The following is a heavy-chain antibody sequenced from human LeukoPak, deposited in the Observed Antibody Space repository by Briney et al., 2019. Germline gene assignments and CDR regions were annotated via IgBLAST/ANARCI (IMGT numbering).Heavy chain of an antibody. D-gene: IGHD2-2*02. CDR1: GFTFVDYA. CDR2: IRSKAYGGTT. Sequence: PGRSLRLSCTASGFTFVDYAMSWVRQAPGKGREGVGFIRSKAYGGTTEYAASVKGRFTISRDDSKSIAYLQMNSLKTEDTAVYYCTRAKYQLLYLSDYWGQGTLVTVSS. CDR3: TRAKYQLLYLSDY. V-gene: IGHV3-49*04. J-gene: IGHJ4*02.